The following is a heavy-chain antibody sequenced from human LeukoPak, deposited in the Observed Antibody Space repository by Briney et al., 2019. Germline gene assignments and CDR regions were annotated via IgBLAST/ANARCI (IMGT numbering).Heavy chain of an antibody. CDR3: ARSYSSSWNYFDY. V-gene: IGHV3-33*01. J-gene: IGHJ4*02. Sequence: GRSLRLSCAASGFTFSSYGMLWVRQAPGKGLEWVAVIWYDGSNKYYADSVKGRFTISRDNSKNTLYLQMNSLRAEDTAVYYCARSYSSSWNYFDYWGQGTLVTVSS. D-gene: IGHD6-13*01. CDR1: GFTFSSYG. CDR2: IWYDGSNK.